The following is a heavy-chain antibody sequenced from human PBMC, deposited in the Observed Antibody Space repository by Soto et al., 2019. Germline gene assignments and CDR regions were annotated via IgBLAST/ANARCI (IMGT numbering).Heavy chain of an antibody. Sequence: VQLLESGGGLVQPGGSLRLSCAASGFTFDDYAMHWVRQAPGKGLEWVSGISWNSGSIGYADSVKGRFTISRDNAKNSLYLQMNSLRAEDTAVYYCARDPVPAAISYYYYYGMDVWGQGTTVTVSS. J-gene: IGHJ6*02. CDR3: ARDPVPAAISYYYYYGMDV. D-gene: IGHD2-2*02. CDR2: ISWNSGSI. V-gene: IGHV3-9*01. CDR1: GFTFDDYA.